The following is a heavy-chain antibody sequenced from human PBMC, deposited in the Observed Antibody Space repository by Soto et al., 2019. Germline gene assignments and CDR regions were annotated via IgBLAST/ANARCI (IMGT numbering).Heavy chain of an antibody. CDR3: AKGYGFSGYDPTDAFDI. CDR1: GFTFISYA. D-gene: IGHD5-12*01. J-gene: IGHJ3*02. V-gene: IGHV3-23*01. CDR2: ISGSGGST. Sequence: GGSLRLSCAASGFTFISYAMSWVRQAPGKGLEWVSAISGSGGSTYYADSVKGRFTISRDNSKNTLYLQMNSLRAEDTAVYYCAKGYGFSGYDPTDAFDIWGQGTMVTVSS.